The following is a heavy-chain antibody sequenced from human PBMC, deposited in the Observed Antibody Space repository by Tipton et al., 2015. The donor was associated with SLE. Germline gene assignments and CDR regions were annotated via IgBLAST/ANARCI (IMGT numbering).Heavy chain of an antibody. D-gene: IGHD2-15*01. CDR1: GGSISSGSYY. CDR2: IYTSGST. Sequence: LRLSCTVSGGSISSGSYYWSWIRQPAGKGLEWIGRIYTSGSTNYNPSLKSRVTISVDTSKNQFSLKLSSVTAADTAVYYCAREGKCSGGCCWNWFDPWGQGTLVTVSS. CDR3: AREGKCSGGCCWNWFDP. J-gene: IGHJ5*02. V-gene: IGHV4-61*02.